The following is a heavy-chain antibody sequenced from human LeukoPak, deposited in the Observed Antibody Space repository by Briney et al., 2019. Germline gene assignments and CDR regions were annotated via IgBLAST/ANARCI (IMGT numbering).Heavy chain of an antibody. CDR1: GFTFSSYS. V-gene: IGHV3-21*01. CDR3: ARDKGHIVVVVAASDGLDI. D-gene: IGHD2-15*01. Sequence: GGSLRLSCAAFGFTFSSYSMKWVRQAPGKGLEWVSSISSSSSYIYYADSVKGRFNNHRHNAKNSLYLQINSLRAEETAVYYCARDKGHIVVVVAASDGLDIWGQGTMVTVSS. J-gene: IGHJ3*02. CDR2: ISSSSSYI.